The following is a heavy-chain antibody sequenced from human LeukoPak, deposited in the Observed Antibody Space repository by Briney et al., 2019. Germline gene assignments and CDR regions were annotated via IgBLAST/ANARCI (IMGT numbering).Heavy chain of an antibody. Sequence: GGSLRLSCAASGFTFSSYEMNWVRQAPGKGLEWVSYISSSGSTIYYADSVKDRFTISRDNAKNTLYLQMNSLRAEDTAVYYCARSDSGSYYYYYYGMDVWGQGTTVTVSS. V-gene: IGHV3-48*03. CDR2: ISSSGSTI. D-gene: IGHD1-26*01. CDR1: GFTFSSYE. CDR3: ARSDSGSYYYYYYGMDV. J-gene: IGHJ6*02.